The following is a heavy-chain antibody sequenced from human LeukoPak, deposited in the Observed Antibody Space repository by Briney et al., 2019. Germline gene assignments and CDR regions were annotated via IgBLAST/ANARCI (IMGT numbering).Heavy chain of an antibody. V-gene: IGHV1-8*01. D-gene: IGHD4-11*01. J-gene: IGHJ4*02. Sequence: ASVKVSCKASGYTFTSFDINWVRQATGQGLEWMGWMNPNTGNTGYAQNFQSRVTITWSTSISTAYMELNSLRSDDTAVYYCSRVGYSNSYDYWGQGTLVTVSS. CDR3: SRVGYSNSYDY. CDR1: GYTFTSFD. CDR2: MNPNTGNT.